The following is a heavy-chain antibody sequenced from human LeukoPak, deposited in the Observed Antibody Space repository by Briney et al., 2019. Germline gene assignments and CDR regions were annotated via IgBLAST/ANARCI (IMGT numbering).Heavy chain of an antibody. J-gene: IGHJ4*02. D-gene: IGHD2-15*01. CDR2: ISPDGSDK. CDR1: RFTFSSYW. Sequence: PGGSLRLSCEASRFTFSSYWMSWVRQAPGKGLERVGTISPDGSDKYYVDSVKGRFTISRDNAKTSLYLQISSLRADDTALYFCARGIVVVVGASDHFDYWGQGTLITVSS. V-gene: IGHV3-7*01. CDR3: ARGIVVVVGASDHFDY.